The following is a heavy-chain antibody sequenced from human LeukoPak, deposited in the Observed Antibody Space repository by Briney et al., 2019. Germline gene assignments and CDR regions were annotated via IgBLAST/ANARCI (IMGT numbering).Heavy chain of an antibody. J-gene: IGHJ4*02. V-gene: IGHV3-7*01. CDR2: TNQDGSDK. CDR3: ASLHDPGLSFDF. CDR1: AFRFNDYW. Sequence: PGGSLRLSCAASAFRFNDYWMVWVRPGPGKGREGVANTNQDGSDKYHVDSVRGRFTVSRVNAKNSLYLQMSSLRDEDTAVYYFASLHDPGLSFDFWGEGTQVTVSS.